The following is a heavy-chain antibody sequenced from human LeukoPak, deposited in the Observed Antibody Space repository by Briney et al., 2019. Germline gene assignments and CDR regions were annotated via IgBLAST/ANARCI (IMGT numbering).Heavy chain of an antibody. V-gene: IGHV4-34*01. D-gene: IGHD4-17*01. Sequence: SETLSLTCAVNGGSFSGYYWSWIRQPPGKGLEWIGEIDHSGSTNYNPSLKSRVTISVDTSKNQFSLKLSSVTAADTAVYYCARGRVAHYGDYSRAKVFPDGKPFDYWGQGTLVTVSS. CDR3: ARGRVAHYGDYSRAKVFPDGKPFDY. J-gene: IGHJ4*02. CDR1: GGSFSGYY. CDR2: IDHSGST.